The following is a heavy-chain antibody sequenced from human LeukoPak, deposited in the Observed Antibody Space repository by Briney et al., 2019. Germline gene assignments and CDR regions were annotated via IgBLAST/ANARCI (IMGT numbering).Heavy chain of an antibody. D-gene: IGHD2-15*01. CDR1: GGSISSGGYY. CDR3: ARLNEQGYCSGGSCPLAAFDI. CDR2: IYHSGST. V-gene: IGHV4-30-2*01. Sequence: PSQTLSLTCTVSGGSISSGGYYWSWIRQPPGKGLEWIGYIYHSGSTYYNPSLKSRVTISVDRSKNQFSLKLSSVTAADTAVYYCARLNEQGYCSGGSCPLAAFDIWGQGTMVTVSS. J-gene: IGHJ3*02.